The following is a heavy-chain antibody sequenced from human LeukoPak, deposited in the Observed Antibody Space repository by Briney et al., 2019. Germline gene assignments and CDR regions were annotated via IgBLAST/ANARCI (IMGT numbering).Heavy chain of an antibody. J-gene: IGHJ4*02. V-gene: IGHV1-69*16. CDR1: GGTFSSYT. Sequence: SVKVSCKACGGTFSSYTISWVRQAPGQGLEWMGRIIPILGIANYAQKFQGRVTITTDESTSTAYMELSSLRSEDTAVYYCARAPISDSSGYLFYWGQGTLVTVSS. D-gene: IGHD3-22*01. CDR3: ARAPISDSSGYLFY. CDR2: IIPILGIA.